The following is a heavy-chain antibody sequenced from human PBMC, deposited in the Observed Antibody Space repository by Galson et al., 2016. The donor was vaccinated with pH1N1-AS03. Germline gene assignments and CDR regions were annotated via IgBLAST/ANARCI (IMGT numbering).Heavy chain of an antibody. CDR3: ARLDSSGCYSVDY. Sequence: LSLTCTVSGGSISSYYWSWIRQPPGKGLEWIGYIFYSGSTFYNASLKSRVTISVDTSKNQFSLKLRSVTAADTAVYYCARLDSSGCYSVDYWGQGNMVIVSS. D-gene: IGHD6-19*01. CDR1: GGSISSYY. CDR2: IFYSGST. J-gene: IGHJ4*02. V-gene: IGHV4-59*08.